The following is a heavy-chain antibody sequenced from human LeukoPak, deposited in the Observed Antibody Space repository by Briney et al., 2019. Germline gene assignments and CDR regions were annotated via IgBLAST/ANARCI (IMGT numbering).Heavy chain of an antibody. V-gene: IGHV4-39*07. D-gene: IGHD2-2*01. Sequence: PSETLSLTCTVSGGSISGSSYYWGWIRQPPGKGLEWIGSIYYSGSTYYNPSLKSRVTISVDTSKNQFSLKLSSVTAADTAVYYCARGIVVVPASTQLFDYWGQGTLVTVSS. CDR2: IYYSGST. J-gene: IGHJ4*02. CDR1: GGSISGSSYY. CDR3: ARGIVVVPASTQLFDY.